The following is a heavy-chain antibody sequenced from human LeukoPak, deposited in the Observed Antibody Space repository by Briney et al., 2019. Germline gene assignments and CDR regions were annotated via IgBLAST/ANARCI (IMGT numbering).Heavy chain of an antibody. V-gene: IGHV3-23*01. CDR2: ISGSGDST. Sequence: GGSLRLSCAASGFIFSSYAMSWVRQAPGKGLEWVSGISGSGDSTYYADSVKGRFTISRDDSKNTLSLQMNSLRAEDTAVYYCAKDSPVATRWGQGTLVTVSS. D-gene: IGHD1-26*01. CDR1: GFIFSSYA. CDR3: AKDSPVATR. J-gene: IGHJ4*02.